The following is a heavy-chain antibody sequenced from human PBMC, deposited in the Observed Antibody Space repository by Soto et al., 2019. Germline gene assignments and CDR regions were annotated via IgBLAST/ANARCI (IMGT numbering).Heavy chain of an antibody. D-gene: IGHD2-15*01. V-gene: IGHV1-69*13. J-gene: IGHJ4*02. CDR2: IIPIFGTA. CDR3: ARDRPPVNHCSGGSCYLLGAGY. CDR1: GGTFSSYA. Sequence: SVKVSCKASGGTFSSYAISWVRQAPGQGLEWMGGIIPIFGTANYAQKFQGRVTITADESTSTAYMELSSLRSEDTAVYYCARDRPPVNHCSGGSCYLLGAGYWGQGTLVTVSS.